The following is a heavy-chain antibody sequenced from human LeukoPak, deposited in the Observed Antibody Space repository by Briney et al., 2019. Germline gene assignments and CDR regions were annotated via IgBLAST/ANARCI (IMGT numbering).Heavy chain of an antibody. D-gene: IGHD4-17*01. V-gene: IGHV3-48*01. CDR3: ASPKGFYGDYSNYYYYMDV. Sequence: PGGSLRLSCAASGFTFSVDTMSGVRQAPGKGLEWVSYISSSSSTIYNADSVKGRFTISRDSAKNSLYLQMNSLRAEDTAGYYCASPKGFYGDYSNYYYYMDVWGKGTTVTVSS. CDR2: ISSSSSTI. CDR1: GFTFSVDT. J-gene: IGHJ6*03.